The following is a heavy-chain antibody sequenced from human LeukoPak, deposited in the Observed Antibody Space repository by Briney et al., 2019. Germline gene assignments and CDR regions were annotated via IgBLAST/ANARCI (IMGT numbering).Heavy chain of an antibody. J-gene: IGHJ1*01. Sequence: PSGTLSLTCTVSGGSISSYYWSWIRQPPGKGLEWIGSIYYSGSSNYNPSLKNRVTISVDTSYNQFSLTQSSVTAADTAVYYCARPTPRPESFQHWGQGTLVTVSS. CDR1: GGSISSYY. V-gene: IGHV4-59*08. CDR2: IYYSGSS. CDR3: ARPTPRPESFQH.